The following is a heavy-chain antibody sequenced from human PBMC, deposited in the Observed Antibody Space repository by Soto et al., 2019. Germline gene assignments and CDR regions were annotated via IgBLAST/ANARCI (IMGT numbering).Heavy chain of an antibody. CDR3: ARSPIQPWGTGFDY. J-gene: IGHJ4*02. D-gene: IGHD3-16*01. Sequence: QVQLVQSGAEVKKPGSSVKVSCKASGGTFSSYTISWVRQAPGQGLEWMGRIIPILGIANYAQKFQGRVTMTADKSTNTAHMQLSSLRSADTAVYYCARSPIQPWGTGFDYWGQGTLVTVSS. CDR2: IIPILGIA. V-gene: IGHV1-69*02. CDR1: GGTFSSYT.